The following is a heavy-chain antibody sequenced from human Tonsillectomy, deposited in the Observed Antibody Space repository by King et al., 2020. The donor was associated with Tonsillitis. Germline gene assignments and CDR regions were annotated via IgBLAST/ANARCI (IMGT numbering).Heavy chain of an antibody. CDR2: ISHSGST. D-gene: IGHD6-19*01. J-gene: IGHJ6*03. CDR3: ASSGSSGWFRGNYYYYYMDV. V-gene: IGHV4-34*01. Sequence: VQLPQWGAGLLKPSETLSLTCAIYSGSFSDYYWSWIRQPPGKGLEWIGEISHSGSTNYNPSLKSRVTISVDKSKNQFSLKLTSVTAADTAVYYCASSGSSGWFRGNYYYYYMDVWGKGTTVTVSS. CDR1: SGSFSDYY.